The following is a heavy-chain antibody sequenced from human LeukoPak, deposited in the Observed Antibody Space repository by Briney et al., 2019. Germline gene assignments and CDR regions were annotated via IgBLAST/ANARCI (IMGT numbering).Heavy chain of an antibody. CDR2: MNPNSGNT. J-gene: IGHJ5*02. D-gene: IGHD3-22*01. V-gene: IGHV1-8*01. Sequence: ASVKVSCKASGYIFTSYDINWVRQATGQGLEWMGWMNPNSGNTGYAQKFQGRVTMTRNTSISTAYMELSSLRSEDTAVYYCARGLYYYDSSGYYFWFDPWGQGTLVTVSS. CDR1: GYIFTSYD. CDR3: ARGLYYYDSSGYYFWFDP.